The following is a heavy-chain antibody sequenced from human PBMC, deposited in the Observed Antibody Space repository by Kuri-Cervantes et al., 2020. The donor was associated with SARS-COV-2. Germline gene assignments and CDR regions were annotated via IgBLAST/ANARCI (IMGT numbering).Heavy chain of an antibody. D-gene: IGHD6-19*01. V-gene: IGHV4-39*01. J-gene: IGHJ4*02. Sequence: GSLRLSCTVSGGSISSSSYYWGWIRQPPGKGLEWIGSIYYSGSTYYNPSLKSRVTISVDTSKNQFSLKLSSVTAADTAVYYCARRPHAVAGPIDYWGQGTLVTVSS. CDR2: IYYSGST. CDR3: ARRPHAVAGPIDY. CDR1: GGSISSSSYY.